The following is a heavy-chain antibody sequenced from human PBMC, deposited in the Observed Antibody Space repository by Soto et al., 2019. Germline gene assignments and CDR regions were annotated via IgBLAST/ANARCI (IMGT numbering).Heavy chain of an antibody. Sequence: QLQLQESGPGLVKPSETLSLTCTVSGGSISSSSYYWGWIRQPPGQGLEWIGSSYYSGSTYYNPSLKSRVTITVDTSKNQCSLKLSSGTAADTAVYYCARQESPWAYCGGDCPTRHSWGQGTLVTVSS. J-gene: IGHJ5*02. V-gene: IGHV4-39*01. D-gene: IGHD2-21*02. CDR3: ARQESPWAYCGGDCPTRHS. CDR2: SYYSGST. CDR1: GGSISSSSYY.